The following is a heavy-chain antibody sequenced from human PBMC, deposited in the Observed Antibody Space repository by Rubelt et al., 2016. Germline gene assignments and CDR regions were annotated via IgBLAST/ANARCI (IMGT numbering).Heavy chain of an antibody. CDR3: ARGARRYSMDPRNAFDI. Sequence: QVQLVQSGAEVKKPGASVKVSCKASGYTFTSYGISWVRQAPGQGLEWMGWISAYNGNTNYAQKPQGRVTMTTDTSTSTAYMGRRSLRSDDTAVYYCARGARRYSMDPRNAFDIWGQGTMVTVSS. V-gene: IGHV1-18*01. J-gene: IGHJ3*02. CDR2: ISAYNGNT. D-gene: IGHD4-11*01. CDR1: GYTFTSYG.